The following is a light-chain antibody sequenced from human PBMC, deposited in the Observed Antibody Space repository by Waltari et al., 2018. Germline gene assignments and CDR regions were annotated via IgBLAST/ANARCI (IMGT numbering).Light chain of an antibody. CDR1: SGSIASNY. Sequence: NFMLTQPHSVSESPVKTVTIPCTRSSGSIASNYVRWYQQRPGSAPRTLIYEDDDRPSGVPDRFSGSIDRSSNSASLIISGLRSEDEADYYCQSYDDNTPWVFGGGTKLTVL. V-gene: IGLV6-57*04. J-gene: IGLJ3*02. CDR2: EDD. CDR3: QSYDDNTPWV.